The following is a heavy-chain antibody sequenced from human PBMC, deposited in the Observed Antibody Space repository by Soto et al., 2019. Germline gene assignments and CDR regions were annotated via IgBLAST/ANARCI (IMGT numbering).Heavy chain of an antibody. V-gene: IGHV4-30-4*01. CDR2: IYYSGST. D-gene: IGHD3-10*01. CDR3: ASRKSSPYFDY. J-gene: IGHJ4*02. CDR1: GGSISSGDYY. Sequence: SETLSLTCTVSGGSISSGDYYWRWIRQPPGKGLECIGYIYYSGSTYYNPSLKSRVTISVDTSKNQFSLKLSSVTAADTAVYYCASRKSSPYFDYWGQGTLVTVSS.